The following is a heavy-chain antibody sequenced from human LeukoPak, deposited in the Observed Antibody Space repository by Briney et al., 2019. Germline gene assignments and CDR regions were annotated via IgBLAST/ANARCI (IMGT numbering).Heavy chain of an antibody. CDR1: GITLSNYG. CDR3: ARRGVVIRVILVGFHKEAFYFDS. Sequence: GGSLRLSCAVSGITLSNYGMSWVRQAPGKGLEWVAGISDSGGSTNYADSVKGRFTISRDNPKNTLYLQMNRLRAEDTAVYFCARRGVVIRVILVGFHKEAFYFDSWGQGALVTVSS. D-gene: IGHD3-22*01. CDR2: ISDSGGST. V-gene: IGHV3-23*01. J-gene: IGHJ4*02.